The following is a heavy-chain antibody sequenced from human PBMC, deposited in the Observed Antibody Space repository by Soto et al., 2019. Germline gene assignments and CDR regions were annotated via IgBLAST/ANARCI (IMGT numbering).Heavy chain of an antibody. J-gene: IGHJ4*02. V-gene: IGHV5-51*01. CDR2: IFPADSDT. D-gene: IGHD2-15*01. Sequence: PGESLKISWQGSGYSFTTHWIGWVRQMPGKGLEWMGIIFPADSDTKYSPSFQGQVTISADKSISTAYLQWSSLKASDTAMYYCASSVVVPSTMNYFDYWGQGSLVTVSS. CDR1: GYSFTTHW. CDR3: ASSVVVPSTMNYFDY.